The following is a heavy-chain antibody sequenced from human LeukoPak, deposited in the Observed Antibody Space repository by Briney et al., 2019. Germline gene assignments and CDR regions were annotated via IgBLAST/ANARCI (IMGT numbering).Heavy chain of an antibody. CDR3: ARSDRSFDAFDI. V-gene: IGHV3-33*01. CDR1: GFTFSSYG. J-gene: IGHJ3*02. CDR2: IWYDGSNK. Sequence: GGSLRLSCAASGFTFSSYGMHWVRQAPGEGLEWVAVIWYDGSNKYYADSVKGRFTISRDNSKNTLYLQMNSLRAEDTAVYYCARSDRSFDAFDIWGQGTMVTVSS.